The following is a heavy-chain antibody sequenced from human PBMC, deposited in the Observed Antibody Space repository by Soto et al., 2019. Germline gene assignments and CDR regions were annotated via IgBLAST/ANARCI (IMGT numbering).Heavy chain of an antibody. CDR3: ARGYSGSFYFDY. CDR1: GFTFSSYA. V-gene: IGHV3-23*01. D-gene: IGHD1-26*01. CDR2: ISGSGGST. J-gene: IGHJ4*02. Sequence: EVQLLESGGGLVQPGGSLRLSCAASGFTFSSYAMSWVRQAPGKGLEWVSAISGSGGSTYYADSVKGRFTISRDNSKNTLYLQMNSLRAEDTAVYYCARGYSGSFYFDYWGQGTLVTVSS.